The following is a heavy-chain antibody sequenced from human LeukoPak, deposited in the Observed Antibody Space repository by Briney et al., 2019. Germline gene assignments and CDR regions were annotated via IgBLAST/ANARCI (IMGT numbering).Heavy chain of an antibody. Sequence: PSETLSLTCAVSGGSISSGGYSWSWIRQPPGKGLEWIGYIYYSGSTYYNPSLKSRVTISVDTSKNQFSLKLSSVTAADTAVYYCASSGSYFYYYFDYWGQGTLVTVSS. CDR3: ASSGSYFYYYFDY. J-gene: IGHJ4*02. CDR1: GGSISSGGYS. V-gene: IGHV4-30-4*08. CDR2: IYYSGST. D-gene: IGHD1-26*01.